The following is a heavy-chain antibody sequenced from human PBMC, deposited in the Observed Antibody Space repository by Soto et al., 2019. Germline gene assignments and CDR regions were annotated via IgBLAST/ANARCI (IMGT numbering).Heavy chain of an antibody. CDR2: IWYDGSNK. D-gene: IGHD6-6*01. CDR3: VREEYRSWYFDV. Sequence: QVQLVESGGGVVQPGRSLRLSCVASGFTFSSYGMHWVRQAPDKGLEWVAVIWYDGSNKYYADSVKGRFTISRDNSKNAVYLEMNSLSGVETAMYYCVREEYRSWYFDVWGRGTVVIVSS. CDR1: GFTFSSYG. V-gene: IGHV3-33*01. J-gene: IGHJ2*01.